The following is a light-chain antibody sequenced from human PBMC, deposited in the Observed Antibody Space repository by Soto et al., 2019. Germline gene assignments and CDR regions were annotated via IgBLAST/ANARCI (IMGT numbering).Light chain of an antibody. V-gene: IGKV3-20*01. CDR2: GAS. CDR3: QYYSSSLSIT. CDR1: QSVRSTY. J-gene: IGKJ5*01. Sequence: EIVLTQSPGILSLSPGERATLSCRASQSVRSTYLAWYQQEPGQAPRLLIHGASSRATGIPDRFSGSGSGTDFTLTISRLEPEDFAVYYCQYYSSSLSITFGQGTRLDIK.